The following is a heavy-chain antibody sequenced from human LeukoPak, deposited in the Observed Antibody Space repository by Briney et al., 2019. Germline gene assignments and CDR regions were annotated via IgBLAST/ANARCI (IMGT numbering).Heavy chain of an antibody. CDR2: IYLSART. J-gene: IGHJ4*02. CDR3: ARLPPRSSTRCYTGYYFDN. V-gene: IGHV4-38-2*01. Sequence: SETLSLTCAVSGYSPGRVYSWGWVRQPPGKGREWSGSIYLSARTNHNPSLKSPATTAAATSAHPFSLHLRCVTAADTAGYYCARLPPRSSTRCYTGYYFDNWGQGTLVTVSS. D-gene: IGHD2-2*02. CDR1: GYSPGRVYS.